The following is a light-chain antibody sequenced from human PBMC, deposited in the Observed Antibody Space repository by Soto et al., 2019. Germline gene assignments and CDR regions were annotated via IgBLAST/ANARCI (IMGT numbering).Light chain of an antibody. V-gene: IGKV3-20*01. Sequence: EIVLTQSQATLSLSPGKRATLSCRAIQSVSSSYLAWYQQKPGQAPRLLIYGAFSRATGIPDRFSGSGSGTDFTLTISRLEPEDFAVYYCQQYGSSPPITFGQGTRLEIK. J-gene: IGKJ5*01. CDR3: QQYGSSPPIT. CDR2: GAF. CDR1: QSVSSSY.